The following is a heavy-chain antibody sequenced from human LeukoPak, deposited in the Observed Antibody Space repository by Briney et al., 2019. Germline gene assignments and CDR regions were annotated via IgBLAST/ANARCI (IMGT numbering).Heavy chain of an antibody. CDR1: GYSISSDNY. CDR2: IYHSGST. J-gene: IGHJ5*02. CDR3: ARCFGGDSHWFDP. D-gene: IGHD3-10*01. Sequence: KPSETLSLTCAVSGYSISSDNYWVWIRQPPGKGLEWIGSIYHSGSTYYNPSLKSRVTISVDTSKNQFSLKLSSVTAADTAVYYCARCFGGDSHWFDPWGQGTLVTVSS. V-gene: IGHV4-38-2*01.